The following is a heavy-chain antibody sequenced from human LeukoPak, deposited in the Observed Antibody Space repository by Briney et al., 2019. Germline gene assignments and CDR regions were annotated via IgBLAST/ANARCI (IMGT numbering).Heavy chain of an antibody. CDR2: ISGNSIYI. V-gene: IGHV3-21*01. D-gene: IGHD1-14*01. CDR3: VRGTGFFDY. Sequence: GGSLRLSCVGSGFTFSSYSMNWVRQAPGKGLEWVSSISGNSIYILYADSVKGRFTISRDDAKNTLYLQMNSLRAEDTAVYYCVRGTGFFDYWGQGSLVTVSS. J-gene: IGHJ4*02. CDR1: GFTFSSYS.